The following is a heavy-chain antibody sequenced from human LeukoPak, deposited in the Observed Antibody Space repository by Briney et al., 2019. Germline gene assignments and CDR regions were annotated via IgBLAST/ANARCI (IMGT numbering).Heavy chain of an antibody. CDR3: VKDRCSSTSCLGYFQH. CDR1: GFTFSSYA. J-gene: IGHJ1*01. V-gene: IGHV3-64D*06. CDR2: ISSNGGST. Sequence: GGSLGLSCSASGFTFSSYAMHWVRQAPGKGLEYVSAISSNGGSTYYADSVKGRFTISRDNSKNTLYLQMSSLRAEDTAVYYCVKDRCSSTSCLGYFQHWGQGTLVTVSS. D-gene: IGHD2-2*01.